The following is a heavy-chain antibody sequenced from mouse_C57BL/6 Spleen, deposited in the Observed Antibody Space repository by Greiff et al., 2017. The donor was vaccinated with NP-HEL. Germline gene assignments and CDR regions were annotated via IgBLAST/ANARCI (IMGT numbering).Heavy chain of an antibody. D-gene: IGHD2-3*01. Sequence: VKLMESGPGLVAPSQSLSITCTVSGFSLTSYAISWVRQPPGKGLEWLGVIWTGGGTNYNSALKSRLSISKDNSKSQVFLKMNSLQTDDTARYYCARKSIYDGYYRYFDVWGTGTTVTVSS. CDR1: GFSLTSYA. CDR2: IWTGGGT. J-gene: IGHJ1*03. V-gene: IGHV2-9-1*01. CDR3: ARKSIYDGYYRYFDV.